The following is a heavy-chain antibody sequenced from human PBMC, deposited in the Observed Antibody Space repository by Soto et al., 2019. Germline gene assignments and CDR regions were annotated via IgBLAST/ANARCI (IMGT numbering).Heavy chain of an antibody. CDR3: ARDRALGYCSSTSCPPYGMDV. CDR1: GGTFSSYA. CDR2: IIPIFGTA. J-gene: IGHJ6*02. V-gene: IGHV1-69*01. Sequence: QVQLVQSGAEVKKPGSSVKVSCKASGGTFSSYAINWVRQAPGQGLEWMGGIIPIFGTANYAQKFQGRVTITADESTSTAYIELSSLRSEDTAVYYCARDRALGYCSSTSCPPYGMDVWGQGTTVTVSS. D-gene: IGHD2-2*01.